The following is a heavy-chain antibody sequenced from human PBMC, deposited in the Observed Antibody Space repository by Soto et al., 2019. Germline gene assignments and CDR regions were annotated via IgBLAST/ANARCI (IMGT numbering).Heavy chain of an antibody. D-gene: IGHD2-21*01. V-gene: IGHV4-30-2*01. J-gene: IGHJ4*02. Sequence: SLACTGSGDSISNASYSWSWIRQPPGKGLEWIGYIYPSGMPFYNPSLRSRVTISIDRSNDQFSLNLKSVTAADTALYYSARERGGNDLFGTWGQGTLGTV. CDR2: IYPSGMP. CDR1: GDSISNASYS. CDR3: ARERGGNDLFGT.